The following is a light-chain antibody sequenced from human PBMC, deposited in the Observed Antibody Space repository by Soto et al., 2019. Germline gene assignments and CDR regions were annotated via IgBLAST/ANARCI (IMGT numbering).Light chain of an antibody. CDR3: QQNNDWPPVT. V-gene: IGKV3-15*01. Sequence: EIVMTQSPATLSVSPGERATLSCRASQSVSGNLAWYQQKPGQAPRLLIYGASTRATGIPARFSGSGSGTEFTLTISSLQSEDFAGYYCQQNNDWPPVTFGGGTKVEIK. CDR1: QSVSGN. CDR2: GAS. J-gene: IGKJ4*01.